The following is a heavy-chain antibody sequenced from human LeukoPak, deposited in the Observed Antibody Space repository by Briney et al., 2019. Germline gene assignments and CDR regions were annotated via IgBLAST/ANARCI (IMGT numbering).Heavy chain of an antibody. V-gene: IGHV3-23*01. D-gene: IGHD6-19*01. CDR2: ISADGETP. Sequence: GGSLRLSCAVSGFSVSSFGMSWVRQAPGKGLEWVSAISADGETPYYEDSVNGRFSISRDNSKNTLYLQLGSLRAEDTAVYYFAQGCSSGWYRYWGQGSLVSVSS. CDR1: GFSVSSFG. J-gene: IGHJ4*02. CDR3: AQGCSSGWYRY.